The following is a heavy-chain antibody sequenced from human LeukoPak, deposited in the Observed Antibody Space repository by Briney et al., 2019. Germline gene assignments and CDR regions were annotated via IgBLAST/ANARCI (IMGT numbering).Heavy chain of an antibody. CDR2: ITHSGST. V-gene: IGHV4-39*07. J-gene: IGHJ6*02. CDR3: ARRSGSYYGYYYYGMDV. CDR1: GGSISSSSYY. D-gene: IGHD1-26*01. Sequence: PSETLSLTCTVSGGSISSSSYYWGWIRQPPGKGLEWIGEITHSGSTNYNPSLKSRVTISVDTSKNQFSLKLSSVTAADTAVYYCARRSGSYYGYYYYGMDVWGQGTTVTVSS.